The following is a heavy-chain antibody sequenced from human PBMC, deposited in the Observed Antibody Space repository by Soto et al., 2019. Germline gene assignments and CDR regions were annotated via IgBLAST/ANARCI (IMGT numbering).Heavy chain of an antibody. V-gene: IGHV3-30*18. CDR2: ISYDGSNK. CDR3: AKDWSSWSDY. CDR1: GLSLSSYG. J-gene: IGHJ4*02. D-gene: IGHD6-13*01. Sequence: GSLSLSCAVSGLSLSSYGIFWVRQAPGKGLEWVAVISYDGSNKYYADSVKGRFTISRDNSKNTLYLQMNSLRAEDTAVYYCAKDWSSWSDYWGQGTLVTVSS.